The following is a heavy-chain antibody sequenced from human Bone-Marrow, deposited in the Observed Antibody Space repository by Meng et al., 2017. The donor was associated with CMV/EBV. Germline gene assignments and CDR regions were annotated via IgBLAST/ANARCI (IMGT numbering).Heavy chain of an antibody. V-gene: IGHV2-5*02. Sequence: PPLLKPPTPPTRTSTLSCFYLIANGRGVGWRRQPPGKALEWLALIYWEGDKRYSPSLKSMLIITKDTSNNQVVLTMTNMCPVDTATYCCAHRPTEGLFDYWGQGTLVTVSS. CDR2: IYWEGDK. CDR1: CFYLIANGRG. D-gene: IGHD1-1*01. CDR3: AHRPTEGLFDY. J-gene: IGHJ4*02.